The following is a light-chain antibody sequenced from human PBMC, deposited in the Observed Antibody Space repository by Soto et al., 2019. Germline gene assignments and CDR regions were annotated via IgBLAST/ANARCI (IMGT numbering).Light chain of an antibody. CDR2: EAS. J-gene: IGKJ2*01. CDR3: QHYDSHRGS. V-gene: IGKV1-5*01. Sequence: DIQMTQSPSILSASVGDRVTITCRASQSVSDWLAWYQQKPGKAPKLLIFEASTLARGVPSMFSGSGSGTDFTLTITSLQPDDFAIYYCQHYDSHRGSFGQGTRLE. CDR1: QSVSDW.